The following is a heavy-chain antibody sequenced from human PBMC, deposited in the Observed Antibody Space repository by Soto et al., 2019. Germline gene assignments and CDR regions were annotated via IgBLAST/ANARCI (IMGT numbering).Heavy chain of an antibody. CDR2: ISYDATDK. V-gene: IGHV3-30-3*01. CDR3: AREEGGSSWDVFLDV. Sequence: PGGSLRLSCAASGFTFNTYDIHWVRQAPGKGLEWVAVISYDATDKYYADSVKGRFTISRDNSKNTLYLQMNSLRADDTAVYYCAREEGGSSWDVFLDVWGQGTTVTVSS. J-gene: IGHJ6*02. D-gene: IGHD6-13*01. CDR1: GFTFNTYD.